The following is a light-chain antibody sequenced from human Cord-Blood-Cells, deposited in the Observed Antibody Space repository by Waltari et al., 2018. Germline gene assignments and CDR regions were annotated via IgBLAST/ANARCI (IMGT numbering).Light chain of an antibody. CDR2: AAS. Sequence: DIQMTQSPSSLSASVGDRVPITCRASQSISSYLNWYQQKPGKAPKLLIYAASSLQSGVPSRFSGSGSGTDFTLTISSLQPEDFATYYCQQSYSTPPWTFGGGTKVEIK. J-gene: IGKJ4*01. V-gene: IGKV1-39*01. CDR3: QQSYSTPPWT. CDR1: QSISSY.